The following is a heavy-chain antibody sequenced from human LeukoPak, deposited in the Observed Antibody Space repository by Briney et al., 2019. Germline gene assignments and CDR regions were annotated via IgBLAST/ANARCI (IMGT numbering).Heavy chain of an antibody. Sequence: GGSLRLSCAPSAVTFSSYGIHWVRQAPGKGLEWVAGIWYDGSNKYYADSVKGRFTISRENSKNTLYLQMNSLRAEDTAVYYCARDSYGMDVWGQGTTVTVSS. V-gene: IGHV3-33*01. CDR2: IWYDGSNK. J-gene: IGHJ6*02. CDR3: ARDSYGMDV. CDR1: AVTFSSYG.